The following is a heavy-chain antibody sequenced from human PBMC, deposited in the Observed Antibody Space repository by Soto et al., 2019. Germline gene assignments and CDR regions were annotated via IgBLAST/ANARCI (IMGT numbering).Heavy chain of an antibody. CDR3: ARDRFMVRGVIQAGGGYYYGMDV. CDR2: ISYDGSNK. CDR1: GFTFSSYA. D-gene: IGHD3-10*01. Sequence: QVQLVESGGGVVQPGRSLRLSCAASGFTFSSYAMHWVRQAPGKGLEWVAVISYDGSNKYYADSVKGRFTISRDNSKNPVYLQMNSLRAEDTAVYYCARDRFMVRGVIQAGGGYYYGMDVWGQGTTVPVSS. V-gene: IGHV3-30-3*01. J-gene: IGHJ6*02.